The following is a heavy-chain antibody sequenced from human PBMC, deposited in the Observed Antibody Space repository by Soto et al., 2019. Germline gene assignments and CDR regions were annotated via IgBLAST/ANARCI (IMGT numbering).Heavy chain of an antibody. CDR3: CGSSGHQYYYYYGMDV. CDR2: ISSSSSYI. D-gene: IGHD3-22*01. J-gene: IGHJ6*02. V-gene: IGHV3-21*01. Sequence: EVQLVESGGGLVKPGGSLRLSCAASGFTFSSYSMNWVRQAPGKGLEWVSSISSSSSYIYYADSVKGRFTISRDNAKNSLYLQMNSLRAEDTAVYYCCGSSGHQYYYYYGMDVWGQGTTVTVSS. CDR1: GFTFSSYS.